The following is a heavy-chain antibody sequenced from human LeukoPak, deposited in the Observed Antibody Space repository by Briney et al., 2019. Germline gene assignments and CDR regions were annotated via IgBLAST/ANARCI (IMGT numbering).Heavy chain of an antibody. CDR2: ISGSGGST. CDR1: GFTFSSYA. D-gene: IGHD3-10*01. V-gene: IGHV3-23*01. Sequence: GGSLRLSXAASGFTFSSYAMSWVRQAPGKGLEWVSAISGSGGSTYYADSVKGRFTISRDNSKNTLYLQMNSLRAEDTAVYYCATTQTASAMVRGAISPPDRDWGQGTLVTVSS. CDR3: ATTQTASAMVRGAISPPDRD. J-gene: IGHJ4*02.